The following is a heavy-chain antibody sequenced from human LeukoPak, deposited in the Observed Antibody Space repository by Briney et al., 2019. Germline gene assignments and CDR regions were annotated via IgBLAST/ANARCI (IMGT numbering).Heavy chain of an antibody. D-gene: IGHD4-11*01. J-gene: IGHJ4*02. CDR1: GFTFSGYY. V-gene: IGHV3-11*04. CDR2: ISGSDSAI. Sequence: PGGSLRLSCVASGFTFSGYYMSWIRKAPGKGLEWVSYISGSDSAIYYADSVKGRFTISRDNAKNSLYLQMNSLRAEDTAVYYCVRESASTITRHFDYWGQGTLVTVSS. CDR3: VRESASTITRHFDY.